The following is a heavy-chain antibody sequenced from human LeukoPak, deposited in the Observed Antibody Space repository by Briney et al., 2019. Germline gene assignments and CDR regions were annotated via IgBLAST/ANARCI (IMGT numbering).Heavy chain of an antibody. CDR3: AREYDSSGYYWNAFDI. CDR1: GGSMSSSSYY. CDR2: SYYSGST. V-gene: IGHV4-39*07. Sequence: PSETLSLTCTVSGGSMSSSSYYWGWIRQPPGKGLEWIGNSYYSGSTYYNSSLKSRVTISVDTSKNQFSLKLSSVTAADTAVYYCAREYDSSGYYWNAFDIWGQGTMVTVSS. D-gene: IGHD3-22*01. J-gene: IGHJ3*02.